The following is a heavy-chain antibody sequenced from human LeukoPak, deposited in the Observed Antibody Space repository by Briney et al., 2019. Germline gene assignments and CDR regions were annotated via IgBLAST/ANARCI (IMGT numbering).Heavy chain of an antibody. J-gene: IGHJ4*02. Sequence: GASVKVSCKASGYTFTSYDINWVRQATGQGLEWMGWMNPNSGNTGYAQKFQGRVTITRNTSISTAYMELSSLRSEDTAVYYCARGRYDFWSGYSKYYFDYWGQGTLVTVSS. D-gene: IGHD3-3*01. CDR3: ARGRYDFWSGYSKYYFDY. CDR1: GYTFTSYD. V-gene: IGHV1-8*03. CDR2: MNPNSGNT.